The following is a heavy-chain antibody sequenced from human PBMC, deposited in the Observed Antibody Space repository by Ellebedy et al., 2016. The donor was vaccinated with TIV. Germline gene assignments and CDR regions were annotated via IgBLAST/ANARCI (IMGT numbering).Heavy chain of an antibody. Sequence: SETLSLXCTVSGGSISSSSYYWGWIRQPPGKGLEWIGSIYFVGTTYYNPSLRSRVTISVDTSKNQFSLNLNSVTAADTAVYYCARDVAGARRGDYWGQGTLVTVSS. CDR1: GGSISSSSYY. V-gene: IGHV4-39*07. CDR2: IYFVGTT. D-gene: IGHD6-19*01. J-gene: IGHJ4*02. CDR3: ARDVAGARRGDY.